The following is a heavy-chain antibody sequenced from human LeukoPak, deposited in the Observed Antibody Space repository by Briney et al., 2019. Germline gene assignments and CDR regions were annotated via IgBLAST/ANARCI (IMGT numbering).Heavy chain of an antibody. CDR2: IKQDGSEK. Sequence: GGSLRLSCAASGFTFSSYAMSWVRQAPGKGLEWVANIKQDGSEKYYVDSVKGRFTISRDNAKNSLYLQMNSLRAEDTAVYYCARDVGAVDYWGQGTLVTVSS. D-gene: IGHD1-26*01. CDR1: GFTFSSYA. J-gene: IGHJ4*02. CDR3: ARDVGAVDY. V-gene: IGHV3-7*04.